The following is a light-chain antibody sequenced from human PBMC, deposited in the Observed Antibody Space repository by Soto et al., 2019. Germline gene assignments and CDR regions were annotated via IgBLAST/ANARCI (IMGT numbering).Light chain of an antibody. CDR3: QQYGSSPLT. J-gene: IGKJ4*01. V-gene: IGKV3-20*01. CDR2: GAS. Sequence: EIVLTQSPGTLSLSPGERATLSCRASQSVSSSYLAWYQQRPGQAPRLLIYGASSRASAVPDRFSGSGSGADFTLTISRLEPEDFAVYYCQQYGSSPLTFGGGTKVDI. CDR1: QSVSSSY.